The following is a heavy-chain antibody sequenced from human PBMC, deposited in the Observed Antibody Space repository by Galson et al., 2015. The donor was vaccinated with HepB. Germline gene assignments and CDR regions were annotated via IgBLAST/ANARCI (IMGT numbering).Heavy chain of an antibody. CDR3: AREWEGDGYNCFDY. D-gene: IGHD5-24*01. CDR2: IIPIFGTA. J-gene: IGHJ4*02. V-gene: IGHV1-69*13. CDR1: GGTFSSYA. Sequence: SVKVSCKASGGTFSSYAISWVRQAPGQGLEWMGGIIPIFGTANYAQKFQGRVTITADESTSTAYMELSSLRSEDTAVYYCAREWEGDGYNCFDYWGQGTLFTVSS.